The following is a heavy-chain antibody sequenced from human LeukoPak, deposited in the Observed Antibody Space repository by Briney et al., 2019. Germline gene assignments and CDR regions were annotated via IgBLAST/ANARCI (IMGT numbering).Heavy chain of an antibody. CDR1: GFTFSSYA. V-gene: IGHV3-30-3*01. CDR3: AKDTVRHSSGWAYFDY. CDR2: ISYDGSNK. D-gene: IGHD6-19*01. J-gene: IGHJ4*02. Sequence: GGSLRLSCAASGFTFSSYAMHWVRQAPGKGLEWVAVISYDGSNKYYADSVKGRFTISRDNAKNSLYLQMNSLRAEDTALYYCAKDTVRHSSGWAYFDYWGQGTLVTVSS.